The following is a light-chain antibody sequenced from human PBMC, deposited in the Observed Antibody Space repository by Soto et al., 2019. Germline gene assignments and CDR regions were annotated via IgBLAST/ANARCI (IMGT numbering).Light chain of an antibody. CDR2: AAS. J-gene: IGKJ5*01. CDR3: QQYYSYPIT. V-gene: IGKV1-8*01. Sequence: AIRLTQSPSSFSPSTGDGATMTCRASQGISSYLAWYQQKPGKAPKLLIYAASTLQSGVPSRFSGSGSGTDFTLTISCLQSEDFATYYCQQYYSYPITFGQGTRLEIK. CDR1: QGISSY.